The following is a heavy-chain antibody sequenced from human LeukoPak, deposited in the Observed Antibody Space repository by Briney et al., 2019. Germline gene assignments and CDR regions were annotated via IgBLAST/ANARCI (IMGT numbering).Heavy chain of an antibody. CDR2: IKRDGSIT. CDR3: ARVGAVAGVMDI. J-gene: IGHJ3*02. CDR1: GFTFSSYW. Sequence: GGSLRLSCAASGFTFSSYWMHWVRQAPGKGLVWVSRIKRDGSITNYADSVKGRFTISRDNAKNTLYLQMNSLRAEDTAVYYCARVGAVAGVMDIWGQGTMVTASS. D-gene: IGHD6-19*01. V-gene: IGHV3-74*01.